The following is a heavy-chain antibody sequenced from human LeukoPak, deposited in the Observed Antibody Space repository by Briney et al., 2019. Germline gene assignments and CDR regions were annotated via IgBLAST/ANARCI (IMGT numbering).Heavy chain of an antibody. J-gene: IGHJ6*04. V-gene: IGHV3-30*03. D-gene: IGHD6-13*01. CDR2: ISYDGSNK. Sequence: RSLRLSCAASGFTFSSYGMYWVRQAPGKGLEWVAVISYDGSNKYYADSVKGRFTISRDNSKNTLYLQMNSLRAEDTAVYYCARLQLDSSSWYPGGMDVWGKGTTVTVSS. CDR3: ARLQLDSSSWYPGGMDV. CDR1: GFTFSSYG.